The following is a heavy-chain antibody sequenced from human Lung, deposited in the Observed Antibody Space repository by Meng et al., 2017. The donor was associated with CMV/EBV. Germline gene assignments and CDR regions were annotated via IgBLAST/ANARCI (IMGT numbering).Heavy chain of an antibody. Sequence: SXKISXAASGFTFSSYWMSWVRQAPGKGLEWVAVISYDGSNKYYADSVKGRFTISRDNSKNTLYLQMNSLRAEDTAVYYCAREGLLMRLVSTHHYYYYYYGMDVWGQGTTVTVSS. CDR1: GFTFSSYW. J-gene: IGHJ6*02. CDR2: ISYDGSNK. D-gene: IGHD6-19*01. V-gene: IGHV3-30-3*01. CDR3: AREGLLMRLVSTHHYYYYYYGMDV.